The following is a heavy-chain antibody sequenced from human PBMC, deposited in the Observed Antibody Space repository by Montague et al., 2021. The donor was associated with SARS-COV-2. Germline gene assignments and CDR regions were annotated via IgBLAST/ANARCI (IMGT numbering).Heavy chain of an antibody. CDR1: GGSISSGSYY. D-gene: IGHD6-19*01. V-gene: IGHV4-61*02. J-gene: IGHJ4*02. Sequence: TLSLTCAVSGGSISSGSYYWNWIRQPAGKGLEWIGRIYTSGSTNYNPSLKSRVTISVDTSKNQFSLKLSSVTAADTAVYYCARVCPSAWRQLDCWGQGILVAVSS. CDR3: ARVCPSAWRQLDC. CDR2: IYTSGST.